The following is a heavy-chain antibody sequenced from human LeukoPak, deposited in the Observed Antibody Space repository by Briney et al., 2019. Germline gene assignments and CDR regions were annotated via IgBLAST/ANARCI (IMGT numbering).Heavy chain of an antibody. J-gene: IGHJ3*02. CDR2: INPNSGGT. CDR3: ARYTAGVDDAFDI. CDR1: GYTFTGYY. D-gene: IGHD3-10*01. Sequence: ASVKVSCKASGYTFTGYYMHWVRQAPGQGLEWMGWINPNSGGTNYAQKFQGRVTMTRDTSISTAYMELSRLRSDDTAVYYCARYTAGVDDAFDIWGQGTMVTVSS. V-gene: IGHV1-2*02.